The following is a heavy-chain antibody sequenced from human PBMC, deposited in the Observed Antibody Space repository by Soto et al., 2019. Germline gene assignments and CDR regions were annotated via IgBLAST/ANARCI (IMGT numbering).Heavy chain of an antibody. CDR3: ARALNYYDSSGHYGMDV. J-gene: IGHJ6*02. CDR1: GGTFSSYA. Sequence: QVQLVQSGAEVKKPGSSVKVSCKASGGTFSSYAISWVRQAPGQGLEWMGGIIPIFGTANYAQKFQGRGTMTSDESTSTADMELSSLRSEDTAVYYCARALNYYDSSGHYGMDVWGQGTTVTVSS. CDR2: IIPIFGTA. V-gene: IGHV1-69*01. D-gene: IGHD3-22*01.